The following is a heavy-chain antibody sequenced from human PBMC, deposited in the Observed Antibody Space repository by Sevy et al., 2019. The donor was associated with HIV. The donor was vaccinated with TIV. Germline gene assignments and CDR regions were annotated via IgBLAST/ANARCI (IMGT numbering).Heavy chain of an antibody. CDR3: ARRNYFDI. J-gene: IGHJ3*02. CDR2: VYYTGGT. D-gene: IGHD3-10*01. Sequence: SETLSLTCTVSGGSINSDHWNWIRQPPGKGLEWIGYVYYTGGTNYNPSLKNRVTISVDRTKNQFSLKLTSVTGADTAVYYCARRNYFDIWGQGTMVTVSS. V-gene: IGHV4-59*08. CDR1: GGSINSDH.